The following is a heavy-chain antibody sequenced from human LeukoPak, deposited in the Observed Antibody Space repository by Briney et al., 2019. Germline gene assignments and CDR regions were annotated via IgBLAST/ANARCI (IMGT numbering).Heavy chain of an antibody. CDR1: GFIFNNYA. D-gene: IGHD5-12*01. CDR2: INGSSGST. J-gene: IGHJ4*02. V-gene: IGHV3-23*01. CDR3: AKGAYDYIEIAYFDY. Sequence: GGSLRLSCVASGFIFNNYAMNWVRQAPGKGLEWVSLINGSSGSTFYAQSVKGLFTISRDKSKNTLYMQMNSLRAGDTAVYYCAKGAYDYIEIAYFDYWGQGSLVTVSS.